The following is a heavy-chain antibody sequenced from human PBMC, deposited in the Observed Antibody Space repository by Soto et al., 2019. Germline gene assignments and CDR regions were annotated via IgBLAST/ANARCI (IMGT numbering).Heavy chain of an antibody. Sequence: QVQLVESGGGVVQPGRSLRLSCAASGFTFSSYGMHWVRQAPGKGLEWVAVISYDGSNKYNADSVKGRFTISRDNSKNTLYLQMNSLRTEDTAVYYCAKENYVWGSYHIDYWGQGTLVTVSS. CDR1: GFTFSSYG. D-gene: IGHD3-16*02. CDR2: ISYDGSNK. J-gene: IGHJ4*02. V-gene: IGHV3-30*18. CDR3: AKENYVWGSYHIDY.